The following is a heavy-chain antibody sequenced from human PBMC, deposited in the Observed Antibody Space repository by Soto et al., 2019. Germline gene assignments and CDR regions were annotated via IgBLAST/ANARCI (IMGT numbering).Heavy chain of an antibody. CDR1: GFTVTTSQ. J-gene: IGHJ4*02. CDR2: ISYDGSNK. Sequence: GGSLRLSCAASGFTVTTSQMNWVRQAPGKGLDWVAVISYDGSNKYYADSVKGRFTISRDNSKNTLYLQMNSLRAEDTAVYYCAKDEGYYYDSSGYYGYIDYWGQGALVTVSS. CDR3: AKDEGYYYDSSGYYGYIDY. V-gene: IGHV3-30*18. D-gene: IGHD3-22*01.